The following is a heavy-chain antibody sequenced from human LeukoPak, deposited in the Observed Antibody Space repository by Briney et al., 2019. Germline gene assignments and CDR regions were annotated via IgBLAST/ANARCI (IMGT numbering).Heavy chain of an antibody. CDR2: INPNSGGT. CDR1: GYTFTGFY. V-gene: IGHV1-2*04. Sequence: APVKVSCKASGYTFTGFYMHWVRQAPGQGLEWMGWINPNSGGTNYAQKFQGWVTMTRDTSISTAYMELSRLRSDDTAVYYCARDPLLGAGKDAFDIWGQGTMVTVSS. J-gene: IGHJ3*02. D-gene: IGHD3-16*01. CDR3: ARDPLLGAGKDAFDI.